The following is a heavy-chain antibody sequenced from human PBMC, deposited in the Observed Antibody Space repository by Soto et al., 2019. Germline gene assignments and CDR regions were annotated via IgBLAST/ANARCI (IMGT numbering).Heavy chain of an antibody. CDR1: GGSINSGGYY. CDR3: ARSDGRY. Sequence: SETLSLTCTVSGGSINSGGYYWSWIRQHPGRGLEWIGYIYYSGSTYYNPSLKSRVTISVDTSKNQFSLKLSSVTAADTAVYYCARSDGRYWGQGTLVTVSS. V-gene: IGHV4-31*03. J-gene: IGHJ4*02. CDR2: IYYSGST.